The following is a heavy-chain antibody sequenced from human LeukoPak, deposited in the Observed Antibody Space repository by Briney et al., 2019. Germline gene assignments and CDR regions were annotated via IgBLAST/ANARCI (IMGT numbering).Heavy chain of an antibody. CDR2: ISGSGGSI. CDR3: AKYLWAFGGEIDY. CDR1: GFTFSSYA. Sequence: GGSLRLSCAASGFTFSSYAMSWVRQAPGKGLEWVSAISGSGGSIYYADSVKGRFTISRDNSKNTLYLQMNSLRAEDTAVYYCAKYLWAFGGEIDYWGQGTLVTVSS. V-gene: IGHV3-23*01. D-gene: IGHD3-16*01. J-gene: IGHJ4*02.